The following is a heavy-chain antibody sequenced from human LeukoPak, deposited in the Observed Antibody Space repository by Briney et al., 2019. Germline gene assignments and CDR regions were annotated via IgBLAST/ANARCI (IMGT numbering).Heavy chain of an antibody. CDR2: IWYDGSNK. V-gene: IGHV3-33*01. J-gene: IGHJ6*02. Sequence: GGSLRLSCAASGFTFSSYDMHWVRQAPGKGLEWVAVIWYDGSNKYYADSVKGRFTISRDNSKNTLYLQMNSLRAEDTAVYYCARDLTVTIDYYYYGMDVWGQGTTVTVSS. CDR1: GFTFSSYD. D-gene: IGHD4-17*01. CDR3: ARDLTVTIDYYYYGMDV.